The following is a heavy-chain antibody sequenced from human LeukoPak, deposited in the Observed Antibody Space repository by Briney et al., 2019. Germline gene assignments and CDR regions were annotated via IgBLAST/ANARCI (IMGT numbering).Heavy chain of an antibody. CDR3: AKKRTPVAGTNYFDY. J-gene: IGHJ4*02. D-gene: IGHD6-19*01. CDR1: GFTFSSYA. V-gene: IGHV3-23*01. CDR2: VSAGDDKT. Sequence: GGSLRLSCAASGFTFSSYAMSWVRQAPGKGLEWVSGVSAGDDKTDYAESVKGRFTISRDNSKNTVYLQMTSVTAEDTARYYCAKKRTPVAGTNYFDYWGQGILVTVSS.